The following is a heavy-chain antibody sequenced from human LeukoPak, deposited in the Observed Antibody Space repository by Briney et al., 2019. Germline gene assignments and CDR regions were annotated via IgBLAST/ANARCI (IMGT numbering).Heavy chain of an antibody. CDR3: ARVRYYYDSSGYELDAFDI. V-gene: IGHV3-23*01. CDR2: ISGSGGST. CDR1: GFTFTTYA. J-gene: IGHJ3*02. D-gene: IGHD3-22*01. Sequence: GGSLRLSCAASGFTFTTYAMSWVRQAPGKGLEWVSGISGSGGSTYHADSVKGRFTISRDNAKNSLYLQMNSLRAEDTAVYYCARVRYYYDSSGYELDAFDIWGQGTMVTVSS.